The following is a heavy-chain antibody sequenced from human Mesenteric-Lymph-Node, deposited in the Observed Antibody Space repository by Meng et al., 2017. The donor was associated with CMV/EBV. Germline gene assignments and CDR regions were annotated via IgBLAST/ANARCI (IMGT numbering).Heavy chain of an antibody. CDR3: ARSPGWWFLDY. Sequence: TCAVSGSSISSHYLWSWVRQAPGKGLEWIREISHSGSTKCKSSLQSRVTISVDKTKNHFSLRLTSVTAADTGVYFCARSPGWWFLDYWGQGTLVTVSS. D-gene: IGHD2-15*01. J-gene: IGHJ4*02. CDR1: GSSISSHYL. V-gene: IGHV4-4*01. CDR2: ISHSGST.